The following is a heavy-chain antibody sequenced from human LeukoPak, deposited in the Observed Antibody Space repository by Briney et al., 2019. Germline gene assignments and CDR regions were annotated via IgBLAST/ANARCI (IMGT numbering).Heavy chain of an antibody. D-gene: IGHD1-26*01. CDR3: ARDEVGATMDY. J-gene: IGHJ4*02. CDR2: ISYDGSNK. V-gene: IGHV3-30*04. CDR1: GFTFSSYA. Sequence: GGSLRLSCAASGFTFSSYAMHWVRQAPGKGLEWVAVISYDGSNKYYEDSVKGRFTISRDNSKNTLYLQMNSLRAEDTAVYYCARDEVGATMDYWGQGTLVTVSS.